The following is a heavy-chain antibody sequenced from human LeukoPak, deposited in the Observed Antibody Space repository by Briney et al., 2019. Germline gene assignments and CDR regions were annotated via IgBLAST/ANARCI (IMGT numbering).Heavy chain of an antibody. CDR2: IYYSGST. CDR1: GGSISSSRYY. V-gene: IGHV4-39*01. CDR3: ARPRLRYFDWALDY. Sequence: SETLSLTCTVSGGSISSSRYYWGWIRQPPGKGLEWIGSIYYSGSTYYNPFLKSRFTISVDTSKNQFSLKLSSVTAAHTAVYYCARPRLRYFDWALDYWGQGTLVTVSS. D-gene: IGHD3-9*01. J-gene: IGHJ4*02.